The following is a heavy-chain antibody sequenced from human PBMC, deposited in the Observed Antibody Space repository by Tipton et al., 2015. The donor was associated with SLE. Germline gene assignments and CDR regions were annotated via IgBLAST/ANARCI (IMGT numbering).Heavy chain of an antibody. CDR1: GFTFSTYW. D-gene: IGHD6-19*01. Sequence: SLRLSCAASGFTFSTYWMHWVRQAPGKGLVWVARINTDGRTTSYADSVKGRFTISRDNAKDTLYLQMNSLTAEDTAVDYCARDLGLEQWPEVWVDPWGHGILVTVSS. CDR3: ARDLGLEQWPEVWVDP. CDR2: INTDGRTT. V-gene: IGHV3-74*01. J-gene: IGHJ5*02.